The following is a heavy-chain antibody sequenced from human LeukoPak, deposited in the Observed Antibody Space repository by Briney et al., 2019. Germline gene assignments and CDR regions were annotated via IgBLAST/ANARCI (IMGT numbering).Heavy chain of an antibody. J-gene: IGHJ4*02. Sequence: SETLSLTCTVSGGSISSGSYYWSWIRQPPGKGLEWIGYIYYSGSTNYNPSLKSRVTISVDTSKNQFSLKLSSVTAADTAVYYCASTYYDILTGYYTLDYWGQGTLVTVSS. V-gene: IGHV4-61*01. CDR2: IYYSGST. D-gene: IGHD3-9*01. CDR1: GGSISSGSYY. CDR3: ASTYYDILTGYYTLDY.